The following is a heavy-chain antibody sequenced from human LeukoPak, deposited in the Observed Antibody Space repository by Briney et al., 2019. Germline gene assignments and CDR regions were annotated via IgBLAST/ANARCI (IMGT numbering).Heavy chain of an antibody. J-gene: IGHJ4*02. V-gene: IGHV3-30*18. CDR3: AKGHITSSGWYPVY. D-gene: IGHD6-19*01. Sequence: GGSLRLSCAASGFTFSGYGMHWVRQAPGKGLEWVAVISYDGSNKYYADSVRGRFTISRDNSNNTLYLQMNSLRGEDTAVYYCAKGHITSSGWYPVYWGQGTLVTVSS. CDR1: GFTFSGYG. CDR2: ISYDGSNK.